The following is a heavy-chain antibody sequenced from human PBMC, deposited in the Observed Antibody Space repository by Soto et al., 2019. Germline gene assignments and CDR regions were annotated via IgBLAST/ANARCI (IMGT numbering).Heavy chain of an antibody. J-gene: IGHJ4*02. Sequence: GGSLRLSCAASGFTFSSYWMHWVRQAPGKGLVWVSHIRPDGSAANYADSVQGRFTISRDNAKKTAYLQMNSLESEDTAVYYCSRDDSDWFFNWGRGTLVTVSS. CDR1: GFTFSSYW. D-gene: IGHD3-9*01. CDR3: SRDDSDWFFN. V-gene: IGHV3-74*01. CDR2: IRPDGSAA.